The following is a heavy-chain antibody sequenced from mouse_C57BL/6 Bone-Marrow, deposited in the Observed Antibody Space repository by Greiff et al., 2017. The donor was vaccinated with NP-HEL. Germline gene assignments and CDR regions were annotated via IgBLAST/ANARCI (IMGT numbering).Heavy chain of an antibody. J-gene: IGHJ1*03. CDR3: ARWGTMITPLRYFDV. D-gene: IGHD2-4*01. CDR1: GYSITSDY. Sequence: EVQGVESGPGLAKPSQTLSLTCSVTGYSITSDYWNWIRKFPGNKLEYMGYISYSGITYYNPSLKSRISITRDTSKNQYYLQLNSVTTEDTATYYCARWGTMITPLRYFDVWGTGTTVTVSS. CDR2: ISYSGIT. V-gene: IGHV3-8*01.